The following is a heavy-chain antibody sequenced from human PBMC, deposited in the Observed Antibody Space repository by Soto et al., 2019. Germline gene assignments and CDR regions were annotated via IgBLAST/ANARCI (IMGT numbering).Heavy chain of an antibody. Sequence: QVHLVESGGGVVQPGASRRLSCATSGFTFSTSGIHWVRQAPGKGLEWVAFISYHGSNQFYADSVKGRFTISRDTSNNSVFLQMNSLRGDDTAVYYCVKESSTNSPIPWYFDHWGQGILVTVSS. V-gene: IGHV3-30*02. CDR2: ISYHGSNQ. CDR1: GFTFSTSG. CDR3: VKESSTNSPIPWYFDH. D-gene: IGHD2-15*01. J-gene: IGHJ4*02.